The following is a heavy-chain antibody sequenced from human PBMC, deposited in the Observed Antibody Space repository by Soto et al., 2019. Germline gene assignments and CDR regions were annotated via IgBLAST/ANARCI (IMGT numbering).Heavy chain of an antibody. Sequence: PGRPNRVPWAGAGVNFIGFAMSWVLQATGKGLEWVSAISGSGGSTYYADSVKGRFTISRDNSKNTLYLQMNSLRAEDTAVYYCAKNFVKNNYGDYAYFDYWRQGTLVTVSS. D-gene: IGHD4-17*01. CDR3: AKNFVKNNYGDYAYFDY. J-gene: IGHJ4*02. V-gene: IGHV3-23*01. CDR1: GVNFIGFA. CDR2: ISGSGGST.